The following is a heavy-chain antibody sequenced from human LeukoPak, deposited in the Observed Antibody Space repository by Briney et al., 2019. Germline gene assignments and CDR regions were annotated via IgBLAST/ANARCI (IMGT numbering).Heavy chain of an antibody. V-gene: IGHV4-59*12. CDR1: GGSISSYY. CDR3: ARGPREDIVVVPAAIPYYFDY. Sequence: SETLSLTCIVSGGSISSYYWSWIRQPPGKGLEWIGYIYYSGSTNYNPSLKSRVTISVDTSKNQFSLKLSSVTAADTAVYYCARGPREDIVVVPAAIPYYFDYWGQGTLVTVSS. J-gene: IGHJ4*02. D-gene: IGHD2-2*01. CDR2: IYYSGST.